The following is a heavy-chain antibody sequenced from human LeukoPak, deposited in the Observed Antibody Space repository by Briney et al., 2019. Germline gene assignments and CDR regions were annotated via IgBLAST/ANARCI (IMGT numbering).Heavy chain of an antibody. J-gene: IGHJ6*03. Sequence: SETLSHTCAVYGGSFSGYYWSWIRQPPGKGLEWIGEINHSGSTNYNPSLKSRVTISVDTSKNQFSLKLSSVTAADTAVYYCARAGRFPGVDSYYMAVWSKGSTVTVSS. CDR3: ARAGRFPGVDSYYMAV. CDR1: GGSFSGYY. V-gene: IGHV4-34*01. CDR2: INHSGST. D-gene: IGHD3-3*01.